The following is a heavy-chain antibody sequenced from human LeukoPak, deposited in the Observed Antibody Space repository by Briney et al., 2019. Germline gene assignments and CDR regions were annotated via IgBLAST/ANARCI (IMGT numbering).Heavy chain of an antibody. D-gene: IGHD2-8*01. V-gene: IGHV4-59*01. CDR3: ARVMVSTLGYAFDI. CDR2: IYYSGST. Sequence: SETLSLTCTVSGGSISSYYWSWIRQPPGKGLEWIGYIYYSGSTNYNPSLKSRVTISVDTSKNQFSLKLSSVTAADTAVYYCARVMVSTLGYAFDIWGQGTMVTVSS. J-gene: IGHJ3*02. CDR1: GGSISSYY.